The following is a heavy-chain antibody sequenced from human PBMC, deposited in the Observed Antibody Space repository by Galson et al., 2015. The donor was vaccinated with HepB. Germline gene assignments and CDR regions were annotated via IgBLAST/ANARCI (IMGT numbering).Heavy chain of an antibody. J-gene: IGHJ4*02. CDR2: INTNTGNP. CDR1: GYTFTSYA. V-gene: IGHV7-4-1*02. Sequence: SVKVSCKASGYTFTSYAMNWVRQAPGQGLEWMGWINTNTGNPTYAQGFTGRFVFSLDTSVSTAYLQISSLKAEDTAVYYCARDLLLGPHLRNCSSTSCYVPDYWGQGTLVTVSS. CDR3: ARDLLLGPHLRNCSSTSCYVPDY. D-gene: IGHD2-2*01.